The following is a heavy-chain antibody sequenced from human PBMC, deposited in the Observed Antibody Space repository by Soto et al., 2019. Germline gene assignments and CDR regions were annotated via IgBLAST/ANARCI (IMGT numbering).Heavy chain of an antibody. J-gene: IGHJ3*02. CDR1: GYTFTSYG. CDR2: ISAYNGNT. Sequence: QVQLVQSGAEVKKPGASVKVSCKASGYTFTSYGISWVRQAPGQGLEWMGWISAYNGNTNYAQKLQGRVTMTTDTSTTTADMELRSLRSDDKAVYYCARKPAHSSRGAFDIWGQGTMVTVSS. D-gene: IGHD3-22*01. CDR3: ARKPAHSSRGAFDI. V-gene: IGHV1-18*01.